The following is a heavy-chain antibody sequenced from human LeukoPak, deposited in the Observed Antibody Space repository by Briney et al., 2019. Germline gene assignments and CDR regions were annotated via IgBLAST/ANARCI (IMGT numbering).Heavy chain of an antibody. V-gene: IGHV4-39*07. J-gene: IGHJ4*02. CDR2: IYYSGST. D-gene: IGHD5-24*01. Sequence: SETLSLTCTVSGGSISSSSYYWGWIRQPPGKGLEWIGSIYYSGSTYYNPALKSRVTISVDTSKNQFSLKLRSVTAADTAVYYCARLREIIDYWGQGTLVTVSS. CDR3: ARLREIIDY. CDR1: GGSISSSSYY.